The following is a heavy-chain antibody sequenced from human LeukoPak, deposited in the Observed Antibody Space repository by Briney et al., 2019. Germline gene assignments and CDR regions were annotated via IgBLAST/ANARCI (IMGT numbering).Heavy chain of an antibody. D-gene: IGHD6-19*01. CDR2: ISYDGSNK. CDR3: AKDLAVAGTNYYYGMDV. Sequence: GGSLRLSCAASGFTFSSYVMHWVRQAPGKGLEWVTVISYDGSNKYYADSVKGRFTISRDNSKNTLYLQMNSLRAEDTAVYYCAKDLAVAGTNYYYGMDVWGQGTTVTVSS. J-gene: IGHJ6*02. V-gene: IGHV3-30*18. CDR1: GFTFSSYV.